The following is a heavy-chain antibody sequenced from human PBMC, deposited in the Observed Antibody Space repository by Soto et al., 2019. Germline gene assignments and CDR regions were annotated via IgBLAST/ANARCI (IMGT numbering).Heavy chain of an antibody. V-gene: IGHV4-59*01. Sequence: PSETLSLTCTVSGGSISSYYWSWFRQPPGKGLEWIGYIYYSGSTNYNPSLKSRVTISVDTSKNQFSLKLSSVTAADTAVYYCARDGSSHYDPGNYFDYWGQGTLVTVSS. J-gene: IGHJ4*02. CDR1: GGSISSYY. CDR2: IYYSGST. D-gene: IGHD3-10*01. CDR3: ARDGSSHYDPGNYFDY.